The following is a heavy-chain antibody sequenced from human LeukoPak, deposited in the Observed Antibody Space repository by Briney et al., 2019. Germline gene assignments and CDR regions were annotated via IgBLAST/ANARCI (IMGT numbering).Heavy chain of an antibody. D-gene: IGHD5-18*01. CDR2: ISYDGSNK. J-gene: IGHJ4*02. CDR3: ARGDTGYYFDY. V-gene: IGHV3-30-3*01. Sequence: GGSLRLSCAASGFTFSSYAMHWVRQAPGKGLEWVAVISYDGSNKYYADSVKGRFTISRDNSKNTLYLQMNSLRAEDTAVYYCARGDTGYYFDYWGQGTLVTVSS. CDR1: GFTFSSYA.